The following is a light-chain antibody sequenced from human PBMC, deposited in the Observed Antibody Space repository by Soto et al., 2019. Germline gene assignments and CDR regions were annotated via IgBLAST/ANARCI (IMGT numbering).Light chain of an antibody. CDR2: AAY. CDR1: QSISTY. V-gene: IGKV1-39*01. J-gene: IGKJ1*01. CDR3: QQYNSYPWT. Sequence: DIQLTQSPSPLFASVGDRVAITCLASQSISTYLNWYQQKPGKSPKVLIYAAYNLQSGVPPRFSGSGSGTDFTLTISSLQPDDFATYYCQQYNSYPWTFGQGTQVDIK.